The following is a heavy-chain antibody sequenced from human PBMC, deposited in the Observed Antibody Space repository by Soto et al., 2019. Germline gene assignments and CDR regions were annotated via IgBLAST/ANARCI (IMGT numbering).Heavy chain of an antibody. V-gene: IGHV3-23*01. D-gene: IGHD2-8*02. CDR2: ILVAGST. Sequence: GGSLRLSCAASGFICSSYDMSWVRQAPGKGLEWVSTILVAGSTHYEGSVKGRFTISRDRSKNTVYLQMNSLTAGDTAMYYCAKATATGGGAFDICGQGTMVTVS. J-gene: IGHJ3*02. CDR3: AKATATGGGAFDI. CDR1: GFICSSYD.